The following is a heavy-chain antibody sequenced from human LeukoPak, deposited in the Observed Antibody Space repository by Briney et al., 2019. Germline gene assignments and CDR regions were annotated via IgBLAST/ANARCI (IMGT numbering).Heavy chain of an antibody. Sequence: GGSLRLSCAASGFTFSTYAMSWVRQAPGKGLEWVSTIGGSGGGTYYAESVKGRFIVSRDNAKNSLYLQMNSLRAEDTAVYYCASLAVAGTGVWFDPWGQGTLVTVSS. CDR1: GFTFSTYA. CDR2: IGGSGGGT. V-gene: IGHV3-23*01. J-gene: IGHJ5*02. CDR3: ASLAVAGTGVWFDP. D-gene: IGHD6-19*01.